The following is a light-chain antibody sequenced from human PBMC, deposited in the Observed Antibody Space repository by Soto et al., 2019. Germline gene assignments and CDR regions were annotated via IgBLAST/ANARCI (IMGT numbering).Light chain of an antibody. V-gene: IGKV3-15*01. CDR2: GVS. Sequence: EIVLTQSPATLSVSPGERVTLSCRAGESLSYFLAWYQHKPGQSPRLLIYGVSTRVAGVPSRFSGGGSATDFTLTISSLQSEDFAVYYCQSYNDWPFAFGQGTKLEI. J-gene: IGKJ2*01. CDR3: QSYNDWPFA. CDR1: ESLSYF.